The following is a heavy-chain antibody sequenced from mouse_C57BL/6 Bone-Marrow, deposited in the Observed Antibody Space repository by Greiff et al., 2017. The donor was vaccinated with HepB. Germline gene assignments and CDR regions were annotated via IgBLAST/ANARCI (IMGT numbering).Heavy chain of an antibody. CDR3: ARLIGSRGDY. Sequence: VQLQESGAELVKPGASVKLSCTASGYTFTSYWMHWVKQRPGQGLEWIGMIHPNSGSTNYNEKFKSKATLTVDKSSSTAYMQLSSLTSEDSAVYYCARLIGSRGDYWGQGTTLTVSS. CDR2: IHPNSGST. V-gene: IGHV1-64*01. CDR1: GYTFTSYW. J-gene: IGHJ2*01. D-gene: IGHD1-1*01.